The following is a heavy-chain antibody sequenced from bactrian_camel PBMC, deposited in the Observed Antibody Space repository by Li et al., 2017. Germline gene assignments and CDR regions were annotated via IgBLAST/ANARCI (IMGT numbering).Heavy chain of an antibody. Sequence: VQLVESGGGSVQAGGSLWLSCAASGITDSRCFLGWYRQVPGSGEERELVATFISDGHTYYPDSVRSRFTISQNTAENTVYLLMNNLEPADTAMYYCAKSFRAVATFYAMDSWGKGTQVTVS. CDR1: GITDSRCF. J-gene: IGHJ7*01. D-gene: IGHD2*01. V-gene: IGHV3S55*01. CDR2: FISDGHT.